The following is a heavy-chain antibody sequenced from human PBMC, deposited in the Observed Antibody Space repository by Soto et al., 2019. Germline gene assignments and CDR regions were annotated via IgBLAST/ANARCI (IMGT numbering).Heavy chain of an antibody. CDR3: ARERTYYDFWSGYYYMDV. V-gene: IGHV4-59*01. D-gene: IGHD3-3*01. Sequence: QVQLQESGPGLVKPSETLSLTCTVSGGSISSYYWSWIRQPPGKGLEWIGYIYYSGSTNYNPSLKRRVTISVDTSKNQYSLKLSSVTAADTAVYYCARERTYYDFWSGYYYMDVWGKGTTVTVSS. CDR1: GGSISSYY. CDR2: IYYSGST. J-gene: IGHJ6*03.